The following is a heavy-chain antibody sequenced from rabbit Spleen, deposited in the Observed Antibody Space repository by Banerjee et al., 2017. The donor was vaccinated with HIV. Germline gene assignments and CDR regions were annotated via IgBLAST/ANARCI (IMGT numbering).Heavy chain of an antibody. CDR1: GFSLSSNSY. CDR2: IDSDSSGFT. Sequence: QSLEESGGGLVQPEGSLTLTCTASGFSLSSNSYMCWVRQAPGKGLEWIACIDSDSSGFTYFASWANGRFTISKTSSTTVTLQMTSLTAADTATYFCARDTSSSFSSYGMDLWGPGTLVTVS. D-gene: IGHD1-1*01. V-gene: IGHV1S40*01. CDR3: ARDTSSSFSSYGMDL. J-gene: IGHJ6*01.